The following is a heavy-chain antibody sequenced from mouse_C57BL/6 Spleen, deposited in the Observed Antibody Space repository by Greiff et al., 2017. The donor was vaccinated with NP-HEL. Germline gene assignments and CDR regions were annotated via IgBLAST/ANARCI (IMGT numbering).Heavy chain of an antibody. J-gene: IGHJ4*01. CDR1: GYAFTNYL. D-gene: IGHD2-3*01. CDR3: ARERMMVTSLIKDAMDY. CDR2: INPGSGGT. Sequence: VQLQQSGAELVRPGTSVKVSCKASGYAFTNYLIEWVKQRPGQGLEWIGVINPGSGGTNYNEKFKGKATLTADKSSSTAYMQLSSLTSEDSAVYFCARERMMVTSLIKDAMDYWGQGTSVTVSS. V-gene: IGHV1-54*01.